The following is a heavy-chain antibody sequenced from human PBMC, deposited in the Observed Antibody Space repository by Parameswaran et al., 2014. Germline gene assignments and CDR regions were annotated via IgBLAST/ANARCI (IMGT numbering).Heavy chain of an antibody. Sequence: WVRQAPGQGLEWMGWINTNTGNPTYAQGFTGRFVFSLDTSVSTAYLQISSLKAEDTAVYYCAREGSSGWPDYYYYYGMDVWGQGTTVTVSS. D-gene: IGHD6-19*01. CDR2: INTNTGNP. J-gene: IGHJ6*02. V-gene: IGHV7-4-1*02. CDR3: AREGSSGWPDYYYYYGMDV.